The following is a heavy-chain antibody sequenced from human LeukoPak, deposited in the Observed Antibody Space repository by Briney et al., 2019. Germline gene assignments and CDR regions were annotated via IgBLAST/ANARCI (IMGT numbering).Heavy chain of an antibody. D-gene: IGHD6-19*01. Sequence: SETLSLTCAVYGGSFSGYYWSWIRQPPGKGLEWIGEINHSGSTNYNPSLKSRVTISVDTSKKQFSLRLSSVTAADTAVYYCASSPRIGVAGSAEYFHHWGQGTLVTVSS. CDR1: GGSFSGYY. J-gene: IGHJ1*01. CDR2: INHSGST. V-gene: IGHV4-34*01. CDR3: ASSPRIGVAGSAEYFHH.